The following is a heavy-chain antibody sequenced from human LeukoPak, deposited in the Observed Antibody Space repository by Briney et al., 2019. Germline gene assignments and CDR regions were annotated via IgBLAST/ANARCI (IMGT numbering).Heavy chain of an antibody. CDR1: GGSISSGSYY. CDR3: ARDGRVGATRHYFDY. V-gene: IGHV4-61*02. D-gene: IGHD1-26*01. CDR2: IYTSGST. Sequence: SQTLSLTCTVSGGSISSGSYYWSWIRQPAGKGLEWIGRIYTSGSTNYNPSLKSRVTISVDTSKNQFSLKLSSVTAADTAVYYCARDGRVGATRHYFDYWGQGTLVTVSS. J-gene: IGHJ4*02.